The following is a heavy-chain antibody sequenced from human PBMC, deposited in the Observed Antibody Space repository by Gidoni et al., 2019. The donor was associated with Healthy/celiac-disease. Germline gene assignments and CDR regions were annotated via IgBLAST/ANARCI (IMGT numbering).Heavy chain of an antibody. CDR3: TTDRITMIVVGLGY. J-gene: IGHJ4*02. Sequence: EVQLVEAGGGLVKPGGSRRLAGAASGVTCSNAWMSWVRQAPGKGLEWVGRIKSKTDGATTAYAAPVQARFPISRDASTTTLYLQMNSLKPADTAVYYCTTDRITMIVVGLGYWGQGTLVTVSS. CDR2: IKSKTDGATT. D-gene: IGHD3-22*01. V-gene: IGHV3-15*01. CDR1: GVTCSNAW.